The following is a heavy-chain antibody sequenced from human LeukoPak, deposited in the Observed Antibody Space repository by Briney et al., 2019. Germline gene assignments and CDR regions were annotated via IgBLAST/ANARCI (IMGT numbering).Heavy chain of an antibody. CDR2: ISCGGGST. V-gene: IGHV3-23*01. CDR3: AKDLSNSHRYYFDY. J-gene: IGHJ4*02. D-gene: IGHD5-18*01. CDR1: GFGFSNYA. Sequence: GGSLRLSCAASGFGFSNYAMNWVRQAPGKGLEWVSSISCGGGSTYYADSVKGRFTISRDNSRNTLSLQMNSLRVEDTAVYYCAKDLSNSHRYYFDYWGQGTLVTVSS.